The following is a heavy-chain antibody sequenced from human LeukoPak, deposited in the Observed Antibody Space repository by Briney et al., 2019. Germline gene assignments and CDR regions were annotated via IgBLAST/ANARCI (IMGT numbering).Heavy chain of an antibody. J-gene: IGHJ4*02. V-gene: IGHV3-21*01. D-gene: IGHD6-19*01. Sequence: GGSLRLSCAASGFTFSSYSMNWVRQAPGKGLEWVSSISSSYTYIYYADSVKGRFTISRDNAKNSLYLQMNSLRAEDTAVYYCARQRGSGCLDYWGQGTLVTVSS. CDR3: ARQRGSGCLDY. CDR2: ISSSYTYI. CDR1: GFTFSSYS.